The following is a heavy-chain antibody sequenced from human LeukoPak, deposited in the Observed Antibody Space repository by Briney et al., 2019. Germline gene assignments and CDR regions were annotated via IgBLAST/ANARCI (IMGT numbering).Heavy chain of an antibody. D-gene: IGHD3-22*01. V-gene: IGHV3-74*01. CDR1: GFTFSTYW. CDR3: ARSFSGYRDY. CDR2: SNSDGSST. Sequence: GGSLRLSCSASGFTFSTYWMHWVRQAPGKGLVWVSRSNSDGSSTIYADSVKGRFTISRDNAKNTLYLQMNSLRVEDTGVYYCARSFSGYRDYWGQGTQVSVSS. J-gene: IGHJ4*02.